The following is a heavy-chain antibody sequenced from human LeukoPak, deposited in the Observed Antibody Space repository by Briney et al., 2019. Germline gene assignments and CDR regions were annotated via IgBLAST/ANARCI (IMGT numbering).Heavy chain of an antibody. CDR2: IIPILGIA. J-gene: IGHJ4*02. CDR1: GGTFSSYT. D-gene: IGHD4-23*01. CDR3: ARGGNSGTFDY. V-gene: IGHV1-69*16. Sequence: SVKVSCKASGGTFSSYTISWVRQAHGQGLEWMGRIIPILGIANYAQKFQGRVTTTTYESTSTAYMELSSLRSEDTAVYYCARGGNSGTFDYWGQGTLVTVSS.